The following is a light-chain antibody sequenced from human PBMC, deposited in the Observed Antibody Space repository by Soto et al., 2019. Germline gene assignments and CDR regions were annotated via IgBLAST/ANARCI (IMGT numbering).Light chain of an antibody. CDR1: QSINNW. J-gene: IGKJ1*01. CDR2: DAS. CDR3: QQYNTYSPAWT. Sequence: DIQMTQSPSTLSASIGDRVTITCRASQSINNWLAWYQQRPGKAPKLLIYDASSLESGVPSRFSGSGSGTEFTLTISSLQPDDFATYYCQQYNTYSPAWTFGQGTKV. V-gene: IGKV1-5*01.